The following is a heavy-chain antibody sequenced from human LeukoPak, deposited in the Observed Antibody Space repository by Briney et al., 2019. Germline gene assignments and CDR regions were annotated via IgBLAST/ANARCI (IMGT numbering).Heavy chain of an antibody. D-gene: IGHD3-9*01. CDR2: INPNSGGT. CDR1: GYTFTGYY. V-gene: IGHV1-2*04. J-gene: IGHJ6*04. Sequence: ASVKVSCKASGYTFTGYYMHWVRQAPGQGLEWMGWINPNSGGTNYAQKFQGWVTMTRDTSISTAYMELSRLRSDDMAVYYCARERSPRYWYYDILTGSSPGYIPNSYGMDVWGKGTTVTVSS. CDR3: ARERSPRYWYYDILTGSSPGYIPNSYGMDV.